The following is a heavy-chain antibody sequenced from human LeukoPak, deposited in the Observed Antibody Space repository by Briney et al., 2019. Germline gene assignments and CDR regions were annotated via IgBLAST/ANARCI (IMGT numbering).Heavy chain of an antibody. CDR2: IYHSGST. J-gene: IGHJ5*02. CDR1: GGSISSSSYS. CDR3: ARVERTYYGSGSYSWFDP. V-gene: IGHV4-30-2*01. Sequence: SETLSLTCTVSGGSISSSSYSWSWIRQPPGKGLEWIGYIYHSGSTYYNPSLKSRVTISVDRSKNQFSLKLSSVTAADTAVYYCARVERTYYGSGSYSWFDPWGQGTLVTVSS. D-gene: IGHD3-10*01.